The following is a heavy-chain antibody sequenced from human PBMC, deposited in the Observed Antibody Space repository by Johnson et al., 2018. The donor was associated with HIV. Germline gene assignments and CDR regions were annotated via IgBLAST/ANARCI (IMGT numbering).Heavy chain of an antibody. V-gene: IGHV3-64*04. D-gene: IGHD3-16*01. Sequence: QVQLVESGGGLVQPGGSLRLSCAASGFTFSHNAMHWVRQGPGKGLEYVSAISSSGSTIYYADTVHGRFTTSRDNSKNTLYLQMNSLRAEDTAVYYCARDPVWGDPDAFDIWGQGTMVTVSS. CDR1: GFTFSHNA. CDR2: ISSSGSTI. J-gene: IGHJ3*02. CDR3: ARDPVWGDPDAFDI.